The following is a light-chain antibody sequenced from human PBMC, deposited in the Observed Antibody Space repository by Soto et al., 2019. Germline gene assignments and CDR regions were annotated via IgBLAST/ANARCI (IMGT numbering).Light chain of an antibody. J-gene: IGLJ3*02. CDR3: MLYMGSGIWV. Sequence: QSALTQPPSVSGAPGQRVTISCTGSSSHFGAGFDVHWYQQFPGTAPKLLIYANSNRPSGVPDRFSGSILGNKAALTITGAQADDESDYYCMLYMGSGIWVFGGGTKVTVL. CDR1: SSHFGAGFD. V-gene: IGLV1-40*01. CDR2: ANS.